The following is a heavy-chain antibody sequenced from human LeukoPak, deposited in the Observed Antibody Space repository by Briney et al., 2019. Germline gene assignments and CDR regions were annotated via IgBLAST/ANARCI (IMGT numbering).Heavy chain of an antibody. J-gene: IGHJ4*02. D-gene: IGHD3-22*01. CDR3: AKKVRDTSGYYYAFDH. Sequence: GGSLRLSCAASGFTFSSYAMNWVRQAPGKGLEWVSGISGSGASTYYADSVKGRFTISRDSSKNTLYLQMNSLRAEDTVVYYCAKKVRDTSGYYYAFDHWGQGALVTVSS. CDR2: ISGSGAST. CDR1: GFTFSSYA. V-gene: IGHV3-23*01.